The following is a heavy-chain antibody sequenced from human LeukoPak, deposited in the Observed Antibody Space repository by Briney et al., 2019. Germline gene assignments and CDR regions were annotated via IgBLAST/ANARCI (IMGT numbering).Heavy chain of an antibody. CDR2: IYYSGST. CDR3: ARGGSWIGADY. J-gene: IGHJ4*02. D-gene: IGHD6-13*01. V-gene: IGHV4-59*08. CDR1: GDSTSTYY. Sequence: SETLSLTCTVSGDSTSTYYWSWIRQPPGKGLEWIGYIYYSGSTNYNPSLRSRVTISVDTSKNQFSLILSSVSAADTAVYFCARGGSWIGADYWGQGTLVTVSS.